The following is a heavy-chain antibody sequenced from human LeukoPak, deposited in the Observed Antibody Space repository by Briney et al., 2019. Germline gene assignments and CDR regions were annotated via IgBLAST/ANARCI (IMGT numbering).Heavy chain of an antibody. CDR1: GYTFVDFD. V-gene: IGHV1-18*01. Sequence: ASVKVSCKASGYTFVDFDINWVRQVAGQGLEWMGWISAYNGYTDYAQKLQFRVTMTTDTSTSTAYMELRSLRSDDTAVYYCARDKAVTTEVTQHFQHWGQGTLVTVSS. J-gene: IGHJ1*01. CDR3: ARDKAVTTEVTQHFQH. CDR2: ISAYNGYT. D-gene: IGHD4-23*01.